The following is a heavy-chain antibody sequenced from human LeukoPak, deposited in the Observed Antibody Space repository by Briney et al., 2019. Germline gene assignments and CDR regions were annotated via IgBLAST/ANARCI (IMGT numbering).Heavy chain of an antibody. CDR1: GFTFSSYW. J-gene: IGHJ6*02. V-gene: IGHV3-7*01. CDR3: ARYGPLYRQIAAAGQGRDYYGMDV. Sequence: PGGSLRLSCAASGFTFSSYWMSWVRQAPGKGLEWVANIKQDGSEKYYVDSVKGRFTISRDNAKNSLYLQMNSLRAEDTAVYYCARYGPLYRQIAAAGQGRDYYGMDVWGQGTTVTVSS. D-gene: IGHD6-13*01. CDR2: IKQDGSEK.